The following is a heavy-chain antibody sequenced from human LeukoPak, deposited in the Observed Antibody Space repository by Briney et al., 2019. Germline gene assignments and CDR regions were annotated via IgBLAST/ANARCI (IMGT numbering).Heavy chain of an antibody. CDR1: GFTFSSYA. CDR3: ARPAVAGLRAGGYDY. CDR2: INSDGSSI. Sequence: GGSLRLSCAASGFTFSSYAMSWVRQAPGKGLVWVSRINSDGSSISYADSVRGRFTISRDNAKNTLYLQMNSLRVEDTAVYYCARPAVAGLRAGGYDYWGQGALVTVSS. D-gene: IGHD6-19*01. V-gene: IGHV3-74*01. J-gene: IGHJ4*02.